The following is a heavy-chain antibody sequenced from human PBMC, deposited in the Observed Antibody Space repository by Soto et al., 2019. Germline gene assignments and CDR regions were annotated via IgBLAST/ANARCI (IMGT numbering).Heavy chain of an antibody. CDR1: GDTFKRNG. D-gene: IGHD3-9*01. J-gene: IGHJ5*02. V-gene: IGHV1-69*13. CDR3: ARAKRGLGYDSLTGYYIDGYWIDP. Sequence: SVKVSFKGYGDTFKRNGFSWVRQAPGQGLEWVGGITAGLGTTYYAQKFHGRVTITADESTDTAYMELSSLRSEDTAVYYCARAKRGLGYDSLTGYYIDGYWIDPWGQGTLVTVSS. CDR2: ITAGLGTT.